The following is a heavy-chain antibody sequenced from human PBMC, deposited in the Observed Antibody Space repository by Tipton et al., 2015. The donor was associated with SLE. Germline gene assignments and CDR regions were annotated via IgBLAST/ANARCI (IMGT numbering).Heavy chain of an antibody. CDR3: ARGFLEWLFDDAFDI. CDR2: IYYSGST. D-gene: IGHD3-3*01. Sequence: LRLSCTVSGGSISSGGYYWSWIRQHPEKGLEWIGYIYYSGSTNYNPSLKSRVTISVDTSKNQFSLKLSSVTAADTAVHYCARGFLEWLFDDAFDIWGQGTMVTVSS. V-gene: IGHV4-30-4*01. J-gene: IGHJ3*02. CDR1: GGSISSGGYY.